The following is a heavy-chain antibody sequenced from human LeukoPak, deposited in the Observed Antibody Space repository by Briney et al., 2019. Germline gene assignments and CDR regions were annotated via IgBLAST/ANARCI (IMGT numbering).Heavy chain of an antibody. V-gene: IGHV4-34*01. J-gene: IGHJ4*02. CDR2: INHSGST. CDR3: ATGRSIRYFDY. CDR1: GGSFSGYY. D-gene: IGHD3-9*01. Sequence: SETLSLTCAVYGGSFSGYYWSWIRQPPGKGLEWIGEINHSGSTNYNPSLKSRVTISVDTSKNQFSLKLSSVTAADTAVYYCATGRSIRYFDYWGQGTLLSVSS.